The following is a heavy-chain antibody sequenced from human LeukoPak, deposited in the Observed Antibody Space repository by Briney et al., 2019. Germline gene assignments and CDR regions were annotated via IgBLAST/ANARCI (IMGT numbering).Heavy chain of an antibody. D-gene: IGHD3-16*01. J-gene: IGHJ5*02. CDR1: GFPFTNYA. CDR3: AKGAEIDL. CDR2: VTGPGDNT. V-gene: IGHV3-23*01. Sequence: GGSLRLSCATSGFPFTNYAMNWVRQARGKGREWVSAVTGPGDNTYYADCVKGRFFMSREDSKTTVYLQMNSLRAEDTAIYYCAKGAEIDLWGQGTLVTVSS.